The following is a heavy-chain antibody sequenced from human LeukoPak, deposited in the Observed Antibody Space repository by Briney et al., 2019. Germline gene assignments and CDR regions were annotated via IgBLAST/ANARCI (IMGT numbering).Heavy chain of an antibody. CDR1: GFTFSTYG. CDR2: IPYDGSKE. Sequence: GGSLRLSCAASGFTFSTYGMHWVRQAPGKGLEWVAFIPYDGSKEYYADSVKGRFAISRDNSKNTLYLQMNSLRAEDTAVYYCAKDWAGAVLVGYYYMGVWGKGTTVIVSS. J-gene: IGHJ6*03. V-gene: IGHV3-30*02. D-gene: IGHD3/OR15-3a*01. CDR3: AKDWAGAVLVGYYYMGV.